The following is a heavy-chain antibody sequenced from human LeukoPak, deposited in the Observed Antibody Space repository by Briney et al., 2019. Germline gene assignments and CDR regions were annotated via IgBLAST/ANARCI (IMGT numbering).Heavy chain of an antibody. V-gene: IGHV4-30-4*01. J-gene: IGHJ4*02. D-gene: IGHD3-3*01. CDR1: GGSISSGDYY. CDR2: IYYSGST. Sequence: SETLSLTCTVSGGSISSGDYYWSWIRQPPGKGLEWIGYIYYSGSTYYNPSLKSRVTILVDTSKNQFSLKLSFVTAADTAVYYCARGLFGVVTFDYWGQGTLVTVSS. CDR3: ARGLFGVVTFDY.